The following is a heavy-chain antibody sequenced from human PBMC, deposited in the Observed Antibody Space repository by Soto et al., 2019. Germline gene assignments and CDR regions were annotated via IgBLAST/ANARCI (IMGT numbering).Heavy chain of an antibody. CDR1: GFTFSDFT. Sequence: QVQLVESGGGVVQPGMSLRLSCAASGFTFSDFTMHWVRQTPGGGLEWVALVSFDESHTDYADSVRGRFTISRDNSGNSLSLQMDSLTTADTSGLYCVGDSPQRGLRGFFASWGQGSLGTVSS. D-gene: IGHD5-12*01. V-gene: IGHV3-30-3*01. CDR2: VSFDESHT. CDR3: VGDSPQRGLRGFFAS. J-gene: IGHJ4*02.